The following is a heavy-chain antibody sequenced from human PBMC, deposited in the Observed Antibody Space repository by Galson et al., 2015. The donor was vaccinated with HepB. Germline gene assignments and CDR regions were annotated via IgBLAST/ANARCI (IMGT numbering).Heavy chain of an antibody. CDR1: GFTFSSYS. CDR2: ISGRSTYK. Sequence: SLRLSCAASGFTFSSYSLNWVRQAPGKGLDWVSSISGRSTYKHYADSVKGRFTISRDNVRDSLYLQMNSLRVEDTAVYYCARASFLVSATNYLDYWGKGTLVTVSS. J-gene: IGHJ4*02. CDR3: ARASFLVSATNYLDY. V-gene: IGHV3-21*01. D-gene: IGHD2-21*02.